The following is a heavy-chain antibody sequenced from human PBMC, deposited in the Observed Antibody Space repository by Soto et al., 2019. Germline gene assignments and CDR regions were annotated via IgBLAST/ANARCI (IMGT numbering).Heavy chain of an antibody. J-gene: IGHJ4*02. Sequence: SVKVSCKASGGTFSSYAISWVRQAPGQGLEWVGGIIPIFGTANYAQKFQGRVTITADESTSTAYMELSSLRSEDTAVYYCARNNGSPLYYYGSGSLDYWGQGTLVTVSS. CDR2: IIPIFGTA. D-gene: IGHD3-10*01. CDR3: ARNNGSPLYYYGSGSLDY. V-gene: IGHV1-69*13. CDR1: GGTFSSYA.